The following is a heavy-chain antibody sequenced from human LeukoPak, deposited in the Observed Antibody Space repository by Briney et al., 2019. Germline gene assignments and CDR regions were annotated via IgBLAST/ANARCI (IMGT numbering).Heavy chain of an antibody. Sequence: GASAKVSCKASGYTFTSYDINWVRQATGQGLEWMGWMNPNSGNTGYAQKFQGRVTMTRNTSISTAYMELSSLRSEDTAVYYCARSGTRAAARRSNWFDPWGQGTLVTVSS. CDR2: MNPNSGNT. CDR1: GYTFTSYD. D-gene: IGHD1/OR15-1a*01. V-gene: IGHV1-8*01. J-gene: IGHJ5*02. CDR3: ARSGTRAAARRSNWFDP.